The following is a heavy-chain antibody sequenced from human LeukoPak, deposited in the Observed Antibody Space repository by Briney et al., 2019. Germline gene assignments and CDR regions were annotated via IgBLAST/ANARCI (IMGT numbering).Heavy chain of an antibody. CDR3: ARGYSDRWLRFFHC. V-gene: IGHV3-30*03. D-gene: IGHD1-26*01. CDR1: GFFFSTYV. Sequence: PRGSPRHSRAVSGFFFSTYVIHWVRQAPGKGLEWVAVVSSDGRINYYADSVKGRFTISRDTSKNMVYLQMSSLGAEDTALYYCARGYSDRWLRFFHCLGEGGLVTVSS. CDR2: VSSDGRIN. J-gene: IGHJ4*02.